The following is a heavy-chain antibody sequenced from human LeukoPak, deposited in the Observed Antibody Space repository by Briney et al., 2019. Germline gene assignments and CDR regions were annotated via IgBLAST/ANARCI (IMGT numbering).Heavy chain of an antibody. D-gene: IGHD5-12*01. Sequence: GGSLRLSCAASGFTFSSYGMHWVRQAPGKGLEWVAVISYDRRNKYYADSVKGRFTISRDNSKNTLYLQMNGLRAEDTAVYYCAKDRWIYSDYESFDYWGQGTLVTVSS. CDR1: GFTFSSYG. V-gene: IGHV3-30*18. J-gene: IGHJ4*02. CDR3: AKDRWIYSDYESFDY. CDR2: ISYDRRNK.